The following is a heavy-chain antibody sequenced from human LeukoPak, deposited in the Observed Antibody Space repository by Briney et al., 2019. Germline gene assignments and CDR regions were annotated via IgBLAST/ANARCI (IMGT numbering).Heavy chain of an antibody. D-gene: IGHD6-19*01. CDR1: GGSIISNTYY. CDR3: ARVRVWLAH. V-gene: IGHV4-39*07. Sequence: SETLSLTCTVSGGSIISNTYYWGWIRQPPGRGLEWIGSVYHSGSTYYNPSLESRVTISVDTSNNQFSLKLRSATAADTAIYFCARVRVWLAHWGQGTLVTVSS. CDR2: VYHSGST. J-gene: IGHJ4*02.